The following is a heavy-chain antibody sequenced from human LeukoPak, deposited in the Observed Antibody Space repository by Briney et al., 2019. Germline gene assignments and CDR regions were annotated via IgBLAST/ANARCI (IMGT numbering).Heavy chain of an antibody. Sequence: GGSLRLSCAASGFPFSDYGMYWVRQAPGKGLEWVSVIYSGGSTYYSDSVKGRFTISRDNSKNTLYLQMNSLRAEDTAVYYCAREALSYYYDSSGYWDCWGQGTLVTVSS. CDR2: IYSGGST. V-gene: IGHV3-66*01. CDR1: GFPFSDYG. D-gene: IGHD3-22*01. J-gene: IGHJ4*02. CDR3: AREALSYYYDSSGYWDC.